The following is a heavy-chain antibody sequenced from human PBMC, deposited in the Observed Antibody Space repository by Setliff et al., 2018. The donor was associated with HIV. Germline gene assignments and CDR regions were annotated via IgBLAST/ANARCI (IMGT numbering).Heavy chain of an antibody. CDR1: GYTFTDHY. CDR2: ISPKYGVT. J-gene: IGHJ4*02. Sequence: ASVKVSCKSSGYTFTDHYINWLQQAPGNGFERMGRISPKYGVTNYAEKFQGKVTITADASKDTLYIEVRSLRYEDTAQYSCVVGAFSWGKYYWGQGTQVTVSS. V-gene: IGHV1-69-2*01. CDR3: VVGAFSWGKYY. D-gene: IGHD3-16*01.